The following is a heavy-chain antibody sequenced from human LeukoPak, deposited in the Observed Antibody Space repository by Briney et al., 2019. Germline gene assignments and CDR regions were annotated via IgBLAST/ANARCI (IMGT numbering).Heavy chain of an antibody. V-gene: IGHV3-23*01. Sequence: GGSLRLSCAASGFTFSSYALTWVRQAPGRGLEWVSIISCSGDQTNYADSVRGRSTISRDNSKNTLYLQMNSLRAEGTAVYYCARKVITVPGNDWFDPWGQGTLVTVSS. CDR2: ISCSGDQT. CDR3: ARKVITVPGNDWFDP. CDR1: GFTFSSYA. D-gene: IGHD6-19*01. J-gene: IGHJ5*02.